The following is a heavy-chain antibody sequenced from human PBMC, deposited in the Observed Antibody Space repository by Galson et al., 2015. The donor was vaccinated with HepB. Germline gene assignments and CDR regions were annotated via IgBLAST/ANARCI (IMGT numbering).Heavy chain of an antibody. J-gene: IGHJ4*02. CDR3: ARTAKPGIASTSGLVY. Sequence: QSGAEVKKPGESLQISCKGSGYSFTSYWIAWVRQMPGKGPEWMGIIFPGDSDIRYSPSFQGQVTISADKSISTAYLQWSSLKASDAAMYYCARTAKPGIASTSGLVYWGQGTLVTVSS. CDR1: GYSFTSYW. V-gene: IGHV5-51*01. CDR2: IFPGDSDI. D-gene: IGHD6-13*01.